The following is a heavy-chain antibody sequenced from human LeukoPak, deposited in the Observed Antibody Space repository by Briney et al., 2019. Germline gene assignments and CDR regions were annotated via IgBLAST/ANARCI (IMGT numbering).Heavy chain of an antibody. D-gene: IGHD2-15*01. CDR1: GFTFSSYG. V-gene: IGHV3-30*02. CDR3: ANTRSPVVVVAAIGN. J-gene: IGHJ4*02. CDR2: IRYDRSNK. Sequence: PGGSLRLSCAASGFTFSSYGMHWVRQAPGKGLEWVAFIRYDRSNKYYADSVKGRFTISRDNSKNTLYLQMNSLRAEDTAVYYCANTRSPVVVVAAIGNWGQGTLVTVSS.